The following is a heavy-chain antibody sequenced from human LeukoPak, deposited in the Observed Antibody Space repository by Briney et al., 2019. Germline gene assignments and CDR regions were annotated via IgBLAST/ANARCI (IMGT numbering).Heavy chain of an antibody. V-gene: IGHV3-74*01. CDR3: ARELVPGGNSGGLDF. CDR2: ISTDGYTT. CDR1: GLAFSAHK. D-gene: IGHD4-23*01. J-gene: IGHJ4*02. Sequence: PGGSMRLSCAASGLAFSAHKMHWVRQAPRKGLVWVSRISTDGYTTDYADFVQGRFTASRDNTKNTWSLEMNSLRAEDTAVYFCARELVPGGNSGGLDFWGQGTLVTVSS.